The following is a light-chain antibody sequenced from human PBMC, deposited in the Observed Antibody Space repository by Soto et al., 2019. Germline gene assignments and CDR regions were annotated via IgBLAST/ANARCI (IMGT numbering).Light chain of an antibody. CDR2: EGS. J-gene: IGLJ2*01. CDR3: CSYAGSSTLVL. CDR1: SSDVGSYNL. Sequence: QSVLTQPASVSGSPGQSITISCTGTSSDVGSYNLVSWYQQHPGKAPKLMIYEGSERPSGVSNRFSGSKSGNTASLTISGLQAEDEADYYCCSYAGSSTLVLFGGGTKVTVL. V-gene: IGLV2-23*01.